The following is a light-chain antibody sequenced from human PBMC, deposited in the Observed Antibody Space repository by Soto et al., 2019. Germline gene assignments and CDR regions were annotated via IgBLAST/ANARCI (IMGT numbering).Light chain of an antibody. CDR2: EVN. CDR1: SSDVGAHNR. CDR3: FSYAGAGTFV. V-gene: IGLV2-23*02. J-gene: IGLJ1*01. Sequence: QSVLTQPASVSGSPGQSITISCYGTSSDVGAHNRVSWYQQHPGKAPKLFIYEVNRRPSGVSDRLSGSKSANTASLTISGLQAEDEADYYCFSYAGAGTFVFGTGTKVTVL.